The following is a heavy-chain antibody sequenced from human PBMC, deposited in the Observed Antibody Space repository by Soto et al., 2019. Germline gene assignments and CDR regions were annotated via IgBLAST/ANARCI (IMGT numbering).Heavy chain of an antibody. CDR1: GGSISSSSYY. D-gene: IGHD3-10*01. Sequence: ETLSLTCTVSGGSISSSSYYWGWIRQPPGKGLEWVSAISGSGGSTYYADSVKGRFTISRDNSKNTLYLQMNSLRAEDTAVYYCASLPGAITMVRGVNRLMYGMDVWGQGTTVTVSS. J-gene: IGHJ6*02. CDR2: ISGSGGST. CDR3: ASLPGAITMVRGVNRLMYGMDV. V-gene: IGHV3-23*01.